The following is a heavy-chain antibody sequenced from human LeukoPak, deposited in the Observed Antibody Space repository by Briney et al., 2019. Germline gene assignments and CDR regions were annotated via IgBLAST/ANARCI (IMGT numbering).Heavy chain of an antibody. CDR1: GGSFSGYY. D-gene: IGHD1-26*01. V-gene: IGHV4-34*01. J-gene: IGHJ4*02. Sequence: SETLSLTCAVYGGSFSGYYWGWIRQPPGKGLEWIGEINHSGSTNYNPSLKSRVTISVDTSKNQFSLKLSSVTAADTAVYYCARRGGSAPHYFDYGGQGTLVTVSS. CDR2: INHSGST. CDR3: ARRGGSAPHYFDY.